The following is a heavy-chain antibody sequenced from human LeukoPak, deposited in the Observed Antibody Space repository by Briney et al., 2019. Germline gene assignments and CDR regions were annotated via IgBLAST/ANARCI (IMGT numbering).Heavy chain of an antibody. CDR2: INHSGST. V-gene: IGHV4-34*01. J-gene: IGHJ5*02. Sequence: PSETLSLTCAVYGGSFSGYYWSWIRQPPGKGLEWIGEINHSGSTNYNPSLKSRVTISVDTSKNQFSLKLSSVTAADTAVYYCARHTYDILTGCPWGQGTLVTVSS. CDR3: ARHTYDILTGCP. CDR1: GGSFSGYY. D-gene: IGHD3-9*01.